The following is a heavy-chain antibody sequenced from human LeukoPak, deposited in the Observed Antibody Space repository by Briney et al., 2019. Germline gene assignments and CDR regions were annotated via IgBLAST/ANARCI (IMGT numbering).Heavy chain of an antibody. D-gene: IGHD6-6*01. CDR1: GGSISSYF. CDR3: AGAREFSSSSGRAYYFDF. CDR2: IYYSGNT. J-gene: IGHJ4*02. Sequence: SETLSLTCTVSGGSISSYFWIWIRQPPGKGLEWIGYIYYSGNTNSNPSLKSRVTISVDTSKNQFSLKLRSVTAADTAVYYCAGAREFSSSSGRAYYFDFWGQGTLVTVSS. V-gene: IGHV4-59*01.